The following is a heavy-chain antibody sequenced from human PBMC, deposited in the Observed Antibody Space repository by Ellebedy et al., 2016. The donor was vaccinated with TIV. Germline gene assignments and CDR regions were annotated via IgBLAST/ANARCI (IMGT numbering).Heavy chain of an antibody. CDR2: IYHSGST. D-gene: IGHD6-19*01. CDR1: GGSFSGYY. V-gene: IGHV4-34*01. J-gene: IGHJ4*02. Sequence: SETLSLTXAVYGGSFSGYYWSWIRQTPGKGLEWIGSIYHSGSTYYNPSLKSRVTISVDTSKNQFSLKLSSVTAADTAVYYCARGTVALQRLEYFDSWGQGTLVIVSS. CDR3: ARGTVALQRLEYFDS.